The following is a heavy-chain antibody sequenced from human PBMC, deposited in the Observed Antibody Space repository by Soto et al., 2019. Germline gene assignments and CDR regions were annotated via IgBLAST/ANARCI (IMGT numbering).Heavy chain of an antibody. J-gene: IGHJ5*02. D-gene: IGHD1-1*01. CDR2: ISAYNGNT. CDR3: ARGGELERPGYSWFVT. Sequence: QVQLVQSGAEVKKPGASVKVSCKASGYTFTSYGISWVRQAPGQGLEWMGWISAYNGNTNYAQKLQGRVTMTTDTSTSTDHMEQRSLRSDDTAGYYCARGGELERPGYSWFVTWGQGTLVTVSS. CDR1: GYTFTSYG. V-gene: IGHV1-18*01.